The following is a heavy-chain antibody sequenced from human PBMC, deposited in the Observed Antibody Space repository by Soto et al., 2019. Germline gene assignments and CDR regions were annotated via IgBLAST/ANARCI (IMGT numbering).Heavy chain of an antibody. CDR1: GGSISSYY. CDR2: IYYSGST. J-gene: IGHJ5*02. Sequence: PSETLFLTCTVSGGSISSYYWSWIREPPGKGLEWIGYIYYSGSTNYNPSLKSRVTISVDTSKNQFSLKLSSVTAADTAVYYCARVDYYGSGSYMVYNWFDPWGQGTLVTVSS. CDR3: ARVDYYGSGSYMVYNWFDP. V-gene: IGHV4-59*01. D-gene: IGHD3-10*01.